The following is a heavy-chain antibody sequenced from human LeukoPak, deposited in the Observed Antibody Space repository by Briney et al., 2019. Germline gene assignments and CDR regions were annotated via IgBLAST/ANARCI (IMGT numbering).Heavy chain of an antibody. D-gene: IGHD3-22*01. V-gene: IGHV4-34*01. CDR3: ARRWHYYDSSGYPGNFAFDI. J-gene: IGHJ3*02. CDR1: GGSFSGYY. CDR2: INHSGST. Sequence: NPSETLSLTCAVYGGSFSGYYWSWIRQPPGKGLEWIGEINHSGSTNYNPSLKSRVTISVDTSKNQFSLKLSSVTAADTAVYYCARRWHYYDSSGYPGNFAFDIWGQGTMVTVSS.